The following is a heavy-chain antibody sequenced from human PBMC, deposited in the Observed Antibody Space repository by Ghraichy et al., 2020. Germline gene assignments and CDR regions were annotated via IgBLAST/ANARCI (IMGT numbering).Heavy chain of an antibody. CDR2: IYYSGST. V-gene: IGHV4-59*01. J-gene: IGHJ4*02. CDR1: GGSISSYY. D-gene: IGHD6-13*01. Sequence: ESLNISCTVSGGSISSYYWSWIRQPPGKELEWIGYIYYSGSTNYNPSLKSRVTISVDTSKNQFSLKLSSVTAADTAVYYCARGPSSYSSSYPFGYCGQGTLVTVSS. CDR3: ARGPSSYSSSYPFGY.